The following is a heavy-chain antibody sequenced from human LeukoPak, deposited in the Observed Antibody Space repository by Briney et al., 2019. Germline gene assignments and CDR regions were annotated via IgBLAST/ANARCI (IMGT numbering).Heavy chain of an antibody. CDR3: ARDGSGWFFDY. V-gene: IGHV3-48*04. D-gene: IGHD6-19*01. CDR2: ISSSSTTI. J-gene: IGHJ4*02. Sequence: PGGSLRLSCAASGFTFSSYSMMWVRQAPGKGLEWVSYISSSSTTIHYADSVKGRFTISRDNAKNSLYLQMNSLRAEDTAVYYCARDGSGWFFDYWGQGTQVTVSS. CDR1: GFTFSSYS.